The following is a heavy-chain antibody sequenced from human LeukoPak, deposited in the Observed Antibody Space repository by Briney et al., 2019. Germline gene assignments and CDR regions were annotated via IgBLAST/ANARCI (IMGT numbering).Heavy chain of an antibody. Sequence: ASVNVSCKASGYTFTTYAMNWVRQAPGQGLEWMGWINTYTGNPTYAQDFTGRFVFSLDTSVSTAYLQIYSLKAEDTAVYYCARLVAAGGSGSFDPWGQGTLVTVSS. D-gene: IGHD6-13*01. J-gene: IGHJ5*02. CDR3: ARLVAAGGSGSFDP. V-gene: IGHV7-4-1*01. CDR1: GYTFTTYA. CDR2: INTYTGNP.